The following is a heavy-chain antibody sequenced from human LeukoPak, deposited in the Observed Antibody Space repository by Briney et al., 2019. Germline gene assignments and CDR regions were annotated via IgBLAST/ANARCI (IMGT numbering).Heavy chain of an antibody. CDR1: GGSFSCYY. J-gene: IGHJ4*02. V-gene: IGHV4-34*01. Sequence: SETLSLTCAVYGGSFSCYYWSWIRQPPGKGLEWIGEINHSGSTNYNPSLKSRVTISVDTSKNQFSLKLSSVTAADTAVYYCARGGMPPDYWGQGTLVTVSS. D-gene: IGHD2-2*01. CDR3: ARGGMPPDY. CDR2: INHSGST.